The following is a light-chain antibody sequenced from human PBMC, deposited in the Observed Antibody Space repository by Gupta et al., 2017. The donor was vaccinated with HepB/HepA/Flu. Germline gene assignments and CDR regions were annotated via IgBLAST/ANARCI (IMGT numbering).Light chain of an antibody. V-gene: IGLV3-1*01. J-gene: IGLJ2*01. CDR1: KLGDKY. Sequence: SYELTQPLSVSVSPGQTASITCSGDKLGDKYACWYQQKPGQSPVLVIYQDSKRPSGIPERVSGSNSGNTSTLTICGTQAMDEADYYCQAWDSSTVVFGGGTKLTVL. CDR3: QAWDSSTVV. CDR2: QDS.